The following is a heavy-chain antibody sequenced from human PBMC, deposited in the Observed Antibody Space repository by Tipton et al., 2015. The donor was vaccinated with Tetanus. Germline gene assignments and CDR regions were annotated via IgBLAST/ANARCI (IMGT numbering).Heavy chain of an antibody. CDR2: ISSSSSTI. Sequence: SLRLSCAASGFTFSSYSMNWVRQAPGKGLERVSYISSSSSTIYYADSVKGRFTISRDNAKNSLYLQMNSLRDEDTAVYYCASNRRDGYKHYYYGMDVWGQGTTVTVSS. CDR1: GFTFSSYS. CDR3: ASNRRDGYKHYYYGMDV. J-gene: IGHJ6*02. D-gene: IGHD5-24*01. V-gene: IGHV3-48*02.